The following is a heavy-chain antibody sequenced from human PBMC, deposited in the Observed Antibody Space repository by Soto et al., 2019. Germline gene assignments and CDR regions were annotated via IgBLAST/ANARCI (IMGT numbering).Heavy chain of an antibody. V-gene: IGHV4-59*01. D-gene: IGHD3-9*01. CDR1: GGSISSYY. CDR3: ARGVPYYDILTRYRHYFDY. Sequence: SETLSLTCTVSGGSISSYYWSWIRQPPGKGLEWIGYIYYSGSTNYNPSLKSRVTISVDTSKNQFSLKLSSVTAADTAVYYCARGVPYYDILTRYRHYFDYWGQGTLVTVSS. J-gene: IGHJ4*02. CDR2: IYYSGST.